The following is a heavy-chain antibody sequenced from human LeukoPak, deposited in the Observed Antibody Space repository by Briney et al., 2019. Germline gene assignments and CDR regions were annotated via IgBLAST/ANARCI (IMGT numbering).Heavy chain of an antibody. CDR3: AKGSYYDSSGSFYFDY. J-gene: IGHJ4*02. Sequence: GGSLRLSCAASGFTFDDYAMHWVRQVPGKGLEWVSGISWNSGDIGYADSVKGRFTISRDNSKNTLYVQVNSLGTEDTAAYYCAKGSYYDSSGSFYFDYWGQGTLVTVSS. CDR2: ISWNSGDI. D-gene: IGHD3-22*01. V-gene: IGHV3-9*01. CDR1: GFTFDDYA.